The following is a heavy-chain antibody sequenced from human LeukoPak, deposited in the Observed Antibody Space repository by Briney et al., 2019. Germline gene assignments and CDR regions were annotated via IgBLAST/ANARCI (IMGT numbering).Heavy chain of an antibody. CDR1: GGSFSGYY. CDR2: INHSGST. D-gene: IGHD7-27*01. Sequence: PSETLSLTCTVSGGSFSGYYWSWIRQPPGKGLEWIGEINHSGSTNYNPSLKSRVTISVDTSKNQFSLKLSSVTAADTAVYYCARGRPWGVDFDYWGQGTLVTVSS. V-gene: IGHV4-34*01. J-gene: IGHJ4*02. CDR3: ARGRPWGVDFDY.